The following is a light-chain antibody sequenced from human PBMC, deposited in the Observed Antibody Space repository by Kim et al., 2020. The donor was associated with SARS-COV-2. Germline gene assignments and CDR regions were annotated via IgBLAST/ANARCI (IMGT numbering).Light chain of an antibody. V-gene: IGKV3-20*01. CDR2: AAS. Sequence: SPRETPPRACRASQSISSPHLAWDQQQPGQVPRLLIYAASYRAPGTPARFSGSGSGTDFTLTISGLEPEDFAVYYCQQYGDSPPGTCGQGTKLEI. CDR1: QSISSPH. CDR3: QQYGDSPPGT. J-gene: IGKJ2*01.